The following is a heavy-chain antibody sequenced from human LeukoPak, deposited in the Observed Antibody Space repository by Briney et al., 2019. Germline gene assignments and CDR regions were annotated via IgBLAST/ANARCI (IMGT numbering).Heavy chain of an antibody. CDR3: AREESSSGHYYYYMDV. Sequence: ASVKVSCKASGYTFTSYDINWVRQATGQGLEWMGWMNPNSGNTGYAQKFQGRVTMTRNTSISIAYMELSSLRSEDTAVYYCAREESSSGHYYYYMDVWGKGTTVTVSS. CDR2: MNPNSGNT. J-gene: IGHJ6*03. D-gene: IGHD6-13*01. V-gene: IGHV1-8*01. CDR1: GYTFTSYD.